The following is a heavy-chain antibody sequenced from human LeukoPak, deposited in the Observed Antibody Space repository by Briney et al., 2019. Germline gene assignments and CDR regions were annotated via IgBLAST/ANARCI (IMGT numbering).Heavy chain of an antibody. CDR3: AKEYCSGGSCYPNPSFDY. J-gene: IGHJ4*02. V-gene: IGHV3-9*01. CDR2: ISWNSGSI. D-gene: IGHD2-15*01. CDR1: GFTFSSYS. Sequence: GGSLRLSCAASGFTFSSYSMNWVRQAPGKGLEWVSGISWNSGSIGYADSVKGRFTISRDNAKNSLYLQMNSLRAEDTALYYCAKEYCSGGSCYPNPSFDYWGQGTLVTVSS.